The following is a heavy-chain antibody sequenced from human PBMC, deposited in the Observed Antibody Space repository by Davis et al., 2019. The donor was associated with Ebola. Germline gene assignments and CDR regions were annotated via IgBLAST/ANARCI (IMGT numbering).Heavy chain of an antibody. CDR1: RGTFSSYA. J-gene: IGHJ4*02. V-gene: IGHV1-69*13. Sequence: SVTVSCKASRGTFSSYAISWVRQPPAQGLEWMGGIIPIFGTANYAQKFQGRVTITADESTSTAYMELSSLRSEDTAVYYCARDGGDYANYYCDYWGQGTLVTVSS. CDR3: ARDGGDYANYYCDY. D-gene: IGHD4-17*01. CDR2: IIPIFGTA.